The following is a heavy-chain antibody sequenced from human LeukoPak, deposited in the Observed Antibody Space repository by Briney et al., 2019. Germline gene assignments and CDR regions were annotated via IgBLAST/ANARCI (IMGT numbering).Heavy chain of an antibody. CDR3: ARMSVARSFDY. CDR1: GGSFSGYY. CDR2: INHSGST. J-gene: IGHJ4*02. V-gene: IGHV4-34*01. D-gene: IGHD4-23*01. Sequence: SETLSLTCAVYGGSFSGYYWSWIRQPPGKGLEWIWEINHSGSTNYNPSLKSRVTISVDTSKNQFSLKLSSVTAADTAVYYCARMSVARSFDYWGQGTLVTVSS.